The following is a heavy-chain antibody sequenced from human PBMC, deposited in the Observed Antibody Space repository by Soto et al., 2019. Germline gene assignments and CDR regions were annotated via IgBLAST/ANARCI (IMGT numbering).Heavy chain of an antibody. CDR3: ARVANGVVAPAATYYFDY. J-gene: IGHJ4*02. V-gene: IGHV3-7*03. CDR1: GFNFNDHW. D-gene: IGHD2-2*01. CDR2: IKKDGSGT. Sequence: GGSLRLSCAASGFNFNDHWMTWVRQAPGKGLEWVANIKKDGSGTYYADSVKGRFTISRDNANNSLFLQMNGLRADDTAVYYCARVANGVVAPAATYYFDYWGQGALVTVSS.